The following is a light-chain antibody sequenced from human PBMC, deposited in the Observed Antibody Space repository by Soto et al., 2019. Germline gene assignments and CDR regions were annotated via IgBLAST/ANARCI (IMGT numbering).Light chain of an antibody. CDR3: QQYGSSPLT. CDR2: GAS. V-gene: IGKV3-20*01. J-gene: IGKJ4*01. CDR1: QSVSSSY. Sequence: EIVLTQSPGPLSLSPGERATLSCRASQSVSSSYLAWYQQKPGQAPRLLIYGASSRATGIPYRFSGSGSGTDFTLTISRLEPEDFAVYYCQQYGSSPLTFGGGTKVEIK.